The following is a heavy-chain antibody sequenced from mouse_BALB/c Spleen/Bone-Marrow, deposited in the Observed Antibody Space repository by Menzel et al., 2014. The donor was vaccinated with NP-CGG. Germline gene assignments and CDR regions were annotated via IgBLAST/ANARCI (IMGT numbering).Heavy chain of an antibody. CDR1: GFDFRTYW. J-gene: IGHJ3*01. Sequence: EVKLMESGGGLVQPGGFLKLSCAASGFDFRTYWMSWVRQAPGKELEWIGEINPDSKTKNYAPSLKDKFIISRDNAKNTLYLQMSKVRSEDTALYYCARMGYYGWLAYWGQGTLVTVSA. CDR3: ARMGYYGWLAY. V-gene: IGHV4-1*02. D-gene: IGHD1-1*01. CDR2: INPDSKTK.